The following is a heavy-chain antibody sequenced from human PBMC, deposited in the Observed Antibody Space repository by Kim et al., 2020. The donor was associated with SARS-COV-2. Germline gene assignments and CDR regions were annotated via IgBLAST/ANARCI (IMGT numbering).Heavy chain of an antibody. V-gene: IGHV3-11*01. J-gene: IGHJ4*02. D-gene: IGHD4-4*01. CDR3: ARHEPSTTTAVFGC. CDR1: GFTFRDHF. Sequence: GGSLRLSCAASGFTFRDHFMSWIRQAPGKGLEWLSYISSSSDIIHYTSSVEGRFTISRDNAKSSLYLQMNSLTAEDTAVYYCARHEPSTTTAVFGCWGRGALVTVSS. CDR2: ISSSSDII.